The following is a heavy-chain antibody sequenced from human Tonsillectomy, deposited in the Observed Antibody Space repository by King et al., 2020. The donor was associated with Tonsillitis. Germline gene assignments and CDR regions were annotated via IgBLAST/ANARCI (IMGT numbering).Heavy chain of an antibody. D-gene: IGHD5-12*01. Sequence: QLVQSGGGVVQPGGSLRLSCAGSGFTFDDYAMHWGRQAPGKGLEWVSLISGDGGSTYYADSVKGRFTISRDNSKNSLYLQMNSLRTEDTALYYCAKLNAPGRGYNSGMGYFDYWGQGTLVTVSS. V-gene: IGHV3-43*02. J-gene: IGHJ4*02. CDR1: GFTFDDYA. CDR2: ISGDGGST. CDR3: AKLNAPGRGYNSGMGYFDY.